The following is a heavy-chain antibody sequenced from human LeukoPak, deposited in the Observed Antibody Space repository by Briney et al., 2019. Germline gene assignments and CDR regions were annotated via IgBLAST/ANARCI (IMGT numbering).Heavy chain of an antibody. D-gene: IGHD6-13*01. J-gene: IGHJ1*01. V-gene: IGHV3-23*01. CDR2: ISGSGGST. CDR1: GFTFNDYY. CDR3: AKEYSSSWPIEEYFQH. Sequence: GGSLRLSCAASGFTFNDYYMSWIRQAPGKGLEWVSAISGSGGSTYYADSVKGRFTISRDNSKNTLYLQMNSLRAEDTAVYYCAKEYSSSWPIEEYFQHWGQGTLVTVSS.